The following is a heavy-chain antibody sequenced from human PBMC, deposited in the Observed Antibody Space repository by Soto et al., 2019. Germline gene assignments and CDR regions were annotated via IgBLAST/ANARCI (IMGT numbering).Heavy chain of an antibody. CDR3: ARRSGWYDY. J-gene: IGHJ4*02. V-gene: IGHV3-74*01. CDR1: GFTFSSYA. CDR2: INSGGGST. Sequence: GGSLRLSCAASGFTFSSYAMSWVRQAPGKGLEWVSRINSGGGSTSYADSVKGRFTISRDNAKNTLYLQMNSLRAEDTAVYYCARRSGWYDYWGQGTLVTVSS. D-gene: IGHD6-19*01.